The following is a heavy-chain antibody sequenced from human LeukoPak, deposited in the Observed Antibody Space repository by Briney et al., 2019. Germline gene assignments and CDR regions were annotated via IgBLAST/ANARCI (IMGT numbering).Heavy chain of an antibody. V-gene: IGHV1-46*01. CDR1: GYTFTSYY. J-gene: IGHJ2*01. CDR3: AAVPNYYDSSGYYNSYWYFDL. D-gene: IGHD3-22*01. Sequence: ASVKVSCKASGYTFTSYYMHWVRQAPGQGLKWMGIINPSGGSTSYAQKFQGRVTMTRDTSTSTVYMELSSLRSEDTAVYYCAAVPNYYDSSGYYNSYWYFDLWGRGTLVTVSS. CDR2: INPSGGST.